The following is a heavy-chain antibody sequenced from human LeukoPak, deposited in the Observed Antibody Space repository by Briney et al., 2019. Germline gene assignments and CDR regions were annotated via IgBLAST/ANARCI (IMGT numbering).Heavy chain of an antibody. J-gene: IGHJ4*02. CDR1: GYTFTGYY. CDR3: ALGTCSGGSCSSFDY. D-gene: IGHD2-15*01. V-gene: IGHV1-2*02. Sequence: ASVKVSCKASGYTFTGYYMHWVRQAPGQGLEWMGWINPYSGGTNYVQKFQGRVTITADKSTSTAYMELSSLRSEDTAVYYCALGTCSGGSCSSFDYWGQGTLVTVSS. CDR2: INPYSGGT.